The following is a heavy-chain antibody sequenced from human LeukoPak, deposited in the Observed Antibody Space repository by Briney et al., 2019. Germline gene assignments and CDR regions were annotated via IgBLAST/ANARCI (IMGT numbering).Heavy chain of an antibody. CDR1: GFTFRGSG. CDR3: ARDRWHDGFDY. J-gene: IGHJ4*02. CDR2: IWSDGSNK. D-gene: IGHD1-1*01. Sequence: GMSLRLSCAASGFTFRGSGMHWVRQAPGKGLEWVAIIWSDGSNKYYTDSVKGRFTISRDNAKNSLYLQMNSLRDDDTAVYYCARDRWHDGFDYWGQGTLVTVSS. V-gene: IGHV3-33*01.